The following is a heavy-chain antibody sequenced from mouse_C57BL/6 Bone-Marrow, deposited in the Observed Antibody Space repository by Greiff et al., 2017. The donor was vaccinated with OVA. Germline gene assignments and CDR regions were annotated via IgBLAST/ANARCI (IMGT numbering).Heavy chain of an antibody. J-gene: IGHJ1*03. V-gene: IGHV7-3*01. CDR3: ARLDYYGSSPYWYFDV. CDR2: IRNKANGYTT. CDR1: GFTFTDYY. Sequence: DVKLVESGGGLVQPGGSLSLSCAASGFTFTDYYMSWVRQPPGKALEWLGFIRNKANGYTTEYSASVKGRFTISRDNSQSILYLQMNALRAEDSATYYCARLDYYGSSPYWYFDVWGTGTTVTVSS. D-gene: IGHD1-1*01.